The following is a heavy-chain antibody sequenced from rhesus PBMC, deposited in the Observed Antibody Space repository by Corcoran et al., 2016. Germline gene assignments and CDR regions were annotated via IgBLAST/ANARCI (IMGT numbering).Heavy chain of an antibody. V-gene: IGHV4-127*01. J-gene: IGHJ5-1*01. Sequence: QVQLQESGPGLVKPSETLSLTCAVSGFSISSGYGWSWFRQPPGNGLEWIGFIGGSSTNTNYNPSLKSRVTISKDTSKNQFSLKLTSVTAADTAVYYCARIGGIAEDKVRFDVWGQGVLVLVSS. D-gene: IGHD6-13*01. CDR3: ARIGGIAEDKVRFDV. CDR2: IGGSSTNT. CDR1: GFSISSGYG.